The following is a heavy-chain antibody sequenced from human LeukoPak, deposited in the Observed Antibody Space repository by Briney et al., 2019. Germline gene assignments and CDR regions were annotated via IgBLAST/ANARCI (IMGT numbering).Heavy chain of an antibody. D-gene: IGHD3-22*01. V-gene: IGHV3-48*04. CDR3: ASYYYDSSSYYYYYYYMYV. J-gene: IGHJ6*03. Sequence: GSLRLSCAASGFTFSSYSMNWVRQAPGKGLEWVSYISSSSSTIYYADSVKGRFTISRDNAKNSLYLQMNSLRAEDTAVYYCASYYYDSSSYYYYYYYMYVWGKGTTVTVSS. CDR2: ISSSSSTI. CDR1: GFTFSSYS.